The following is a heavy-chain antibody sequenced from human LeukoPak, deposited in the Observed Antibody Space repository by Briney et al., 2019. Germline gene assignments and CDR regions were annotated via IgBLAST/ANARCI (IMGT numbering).Heavy chain of an antibody. D-gene: IGHD3-22*01. J-gene: IGHJ4*02. CDR2: IKPSGSEK. CDR3: ARARAYYYDSSGYPLDY. CDR1: GFTFSNYW. V-gene: IGHV3-7*03. Sequence: GGSLRLSCEGSGFTFSNYWMTWVRQAPEKGLEWVANIKPSGSEKHYADSVKGRFTISRDNAKNSLYLRMDSLRAEDTAVYYCARARAYYYDSSGYPLDYWGQGTLVTVSS.